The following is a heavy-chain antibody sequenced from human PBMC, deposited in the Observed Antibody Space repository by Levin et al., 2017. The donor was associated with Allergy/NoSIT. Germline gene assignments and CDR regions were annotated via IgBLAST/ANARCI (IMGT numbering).Heavy chain of an antibody. Sequence: SETLSLTCAVSGGSISSSNWWSWVRQPPGKGLEWIGEIYHSGSTNYNPSLKSRVTISVDKSKNQFSLKLSSVTAADTAVYYCARDRGVADGRSGELLYYWGQGTLVTVSA. CDR3: ARDRGVADGRSGELLYY. CDR1: GGSISSSNW. J-gene: IGHJ4*02. D-gene: IGHD3-10*01. V-gene: IGHV4-4*02. CDR2: IYHSGST.